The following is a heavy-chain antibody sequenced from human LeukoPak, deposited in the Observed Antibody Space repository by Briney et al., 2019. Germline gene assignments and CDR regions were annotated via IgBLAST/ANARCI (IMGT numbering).Heavy chain of an antibody. CDR1: GYSFTTYW. Sequence: GESLNISCKGSGYSFTTYWIGWVRQMPGKGLEWMGIIYPGDSDTRYSPSFQGQVIISADKSISTAYVQWSSLKASDTAMYYCARQSVTVAGPPFDYWGQGTLVTVSS. CDR3: ARQSVTVAGPPFDY. D-gene: IGHD6-19*01. CDR2: IYPGDSDT. V-gene: IGHV5-51*01. J-gene: IGHJ4*02.